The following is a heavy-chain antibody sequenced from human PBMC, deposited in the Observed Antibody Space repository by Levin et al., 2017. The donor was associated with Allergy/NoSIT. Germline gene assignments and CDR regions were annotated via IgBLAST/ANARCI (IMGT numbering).Heavy chain of an antibody. CDR2: IYSGGST. J-gene: IGHJ3*02. CDR1: GFTVSSNY. D-gene: IGHD3-22*01. Sequence: GGSLRLSCAASGFTVSSNYMSWVRQAPGKGLEWVSVIYSGGSTSYADSVKGRFTISRDNSKNTLYLQMNSLRGEDTAVYYCAREFYDRSGYPLRGAFDSWGQGTMVTVSS. V-gene: IGHV3-53*01. CDR3: AREFYDRSGYPLRGAFDS.